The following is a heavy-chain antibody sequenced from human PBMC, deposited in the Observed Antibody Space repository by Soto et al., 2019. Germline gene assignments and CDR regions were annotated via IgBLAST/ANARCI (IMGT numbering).Heavy chain of an antibody. V-gene: IGHV3-30-3*01. D-gene: IGHD4-17*01. CDR1: GFNFNIHA. Sequence: GGSLRLSCAAPGFNFNIHALHWIRQAPGEGLEWVAVMSPGGNSQYYADSVKGRFTISRDTSKSTLYLQMTSLRPEDTAVYYCAKSRSLDYGDYLDYWGQGTLVTVSS. J-gene: IGHJ4*02. CDR3: AKSRSLDYGDYLDY. CDR2: MSPGGNSQ.